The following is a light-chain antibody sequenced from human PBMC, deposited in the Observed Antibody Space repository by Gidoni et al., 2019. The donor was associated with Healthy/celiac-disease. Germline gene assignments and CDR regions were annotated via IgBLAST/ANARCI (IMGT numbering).Light chain of an antibody. CDR1: QRFSSN. Sequence: EIVLPPSPPPLSVSPGERATLSCRASQRFSSNLAWYQQKPGQAPRLLIDGASTRATGIPARFSGSGSGTEFTLTISSLQSEDFAVYYCQQYNNWPPWTFGQGTKVEIK. V-gene: IGKV3-15*01. CDR3: QQYNNWPPWT. J-gene: IGKJ1*01. CDR2: GAS.